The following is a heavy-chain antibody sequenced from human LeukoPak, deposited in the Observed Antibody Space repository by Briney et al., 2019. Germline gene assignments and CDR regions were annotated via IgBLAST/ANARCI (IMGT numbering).Heavy chain of an antibody. V-gene: IGHV3-21*01. Sequence: GGSLRLSCAASGFTFSGYSINWVRQAPGKGLEWVSSISSSSTYIYYADSVKGRFNISRDNAKKSLYLQMNSLRAEDTAVYYCARPHPRTVFGVFSYYYGMDVWGQGTTVTVSS. CDR2: ISSSSTYI. J-gene: IGHJ6*02. D-gene: IGHD3-3*01. CDR1: GFTFSGYS. CDR3: ARPHPRTVFGVFSYYYGMDV.